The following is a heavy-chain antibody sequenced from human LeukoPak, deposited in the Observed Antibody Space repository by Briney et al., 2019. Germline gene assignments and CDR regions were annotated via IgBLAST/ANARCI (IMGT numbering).Heavy chain of an antibody. V-gene: IGHV3-7*01. J-gene: IGHJ4*02. CDR1: GFTFSTYW. D-gene: IGHD3-22*01. Sequence: GGSLRLSCAASGFTFSTYWMSWVRQAPGKGLEWVANIKEDGSENYYGDSVKGRFTISRDNAKNSLYLEMNSLRVEDTAVYYCARDSSGYQWGQGTLVTVSS. CDR2: IKEDGSEN. CDR3: ARDSSGYQ.